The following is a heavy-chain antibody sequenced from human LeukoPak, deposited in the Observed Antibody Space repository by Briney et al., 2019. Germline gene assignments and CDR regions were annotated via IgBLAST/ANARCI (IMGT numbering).Heavy chain of an antibody. D-gene: IGHD6-19*01. CDR2: ISGSGGST. V-gene: IGHV3-23*01. J-gene: IGHJ6*02. Sequence: GGSLRLSCAVSGITLSNYGMSWVRQAPGRGLEWVAGISGSGGSTNYADSVKGRFTISRDNPKNTLYLQMNSLRAEDTAVYYCASRTNYSSGWHSYGMDVWGQGTTVTVSS. CDR3: ASRTNYSSGWHSYGMDV. CDR1: GITLSNYG.